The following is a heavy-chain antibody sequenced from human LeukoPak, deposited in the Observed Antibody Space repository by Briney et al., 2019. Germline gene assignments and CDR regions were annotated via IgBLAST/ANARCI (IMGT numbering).Heavy chain of an antibody. Sequence: HPGGTLRLSCAASGFTFSSYGMSWVRQAPGKGLEWVSAINWNGGSTGYADSVKGRFTISRDSAKNSLYLQMSSLRAEDTALYYCARDGPGGGSYYSNYWGQGTLVTVSS. CDR3: ARDGPGGGSYYSNY. V-gene: IGHV3-20*04. CDR2: INWNGGST. CDR1: GFTFSSYG. J-gene: IGHJ4*02. D-gene: IGHD1-26*01.